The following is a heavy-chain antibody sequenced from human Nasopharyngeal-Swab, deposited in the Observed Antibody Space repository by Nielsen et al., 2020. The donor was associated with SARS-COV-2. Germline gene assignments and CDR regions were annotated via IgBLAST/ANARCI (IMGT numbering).Heavy chain of an antibody. CDR2: ISTSGSTI. D-gene: IGHD5-18*01. V-gene: IGHV3-48*04. Sequence: GESLKISCAASGFTFSSYAMHWVRQAPGKGLEWVSYISTSGSTIYYADSLKGRFTISRDNAKNSLYLQMNSLRAEDTAVYFCARGQLWPGYWGQGTLVTVSS. J-gene: IGHJ4*02. CDR1: GFTFSSYA. CDR3: ARGQLWPGY.